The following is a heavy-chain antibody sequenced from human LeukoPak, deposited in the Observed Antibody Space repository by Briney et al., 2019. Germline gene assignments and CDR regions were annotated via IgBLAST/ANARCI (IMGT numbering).Heavy chain of an antibody. CDR2: ISWNSGSI. Sequence: GGSLRLSCAASGFTFDDYAMHWVRHAPGKGLEWVSGISWNSGSIGYADSVKGRFTIFRDNAKNSLYLQMNSLRAEDTALYYCAKDGYWGQGTLVTVSS. V-gene: IGHV3-9*01. CDR3: AKDGY. CDR1: GFTFDDYA. J-gene: IGHJ4*02.